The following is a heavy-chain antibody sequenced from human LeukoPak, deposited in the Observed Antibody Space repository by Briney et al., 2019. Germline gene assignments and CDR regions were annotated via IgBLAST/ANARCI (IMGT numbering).Heavy chain of an antibody. CDR1: GFTFSSYA. V-gene: IGHV3-30*09. D-gene: IGHD2-2*01. CDR2: ISYDGSNK. Sequence: GGSLRLSCAASGFTFSSYAMHWVRQAPGKGLEWVAVISYDGSNKFYRDSVKGRFAISRDNSQNTLYLQVNSLRAKDTAVYYCAKDRAIAPTAAYCFDYWGQGTLVTVSS. CDR3: AKDRAIAPTAAYCFDY. J-gene: IGHJ4*02.